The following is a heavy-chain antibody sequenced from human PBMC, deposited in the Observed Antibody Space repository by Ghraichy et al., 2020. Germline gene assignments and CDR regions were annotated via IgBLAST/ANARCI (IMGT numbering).Heavy chain of an antibody. Sequence: GGSLRLSCAASGFTFSTYAMSWVRQAPGKGLEWVSAISGSDGSTYYADSVKGRFTISRDNSKNTLYLQMTSLRAEDTAVYYCAKLQVGVPAAIDYWGQGTLVTVSS. CDR2: ISGSDGST. CDR3: AKLQVGVPAAIDY. CDR1: GFTFSTYA. J-gene: IGHJ4*02. V-gene: IGHV3-23*01. D-gene: IGHD2-2*01.